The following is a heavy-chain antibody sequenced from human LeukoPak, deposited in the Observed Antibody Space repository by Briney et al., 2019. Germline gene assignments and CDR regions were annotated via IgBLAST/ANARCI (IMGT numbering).Heavy chain of an antibody. CDR1: GGSISSGSYY. J-gene: IGHJ4*02. Sequence: SETLSLTCTVSGGSISSGSYYWSWIRQPAGKGLEWIGRIYTSGSANYNPSLKSRVTISVDTSKNQFSLKLSSVTAADTAVYYCARDGYYDSSGYYRTLPFDCWGQGTLVTVSS. V-gene: IGHV4-61*02. CDR2: IYTSGSA. D-gene: IGHD3-22*01. CDR3: ARDGYYDSSGYYRTLPFDC.